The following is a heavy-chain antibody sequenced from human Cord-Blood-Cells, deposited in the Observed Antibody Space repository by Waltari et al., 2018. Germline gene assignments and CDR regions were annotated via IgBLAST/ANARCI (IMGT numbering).Heavy chain of an antibody. CDR2: FDPEDGET. Sequence: QVQLVQSGAQVKKPGASVNVSCKVSGYTLTELSLHWVRPAPGKGLEWMGGFDPEDGETIYAKKFQGRVTMTEDTSTDTAYMELSSLRSEDTAVYYCATFDSSGYYSAFDIWGQGTMVTVSS. J-gene: IGHJ3*02. D-gene: IGHD3-22*01. CDR1: GYTLTELS. CDR3: ATFDSSGYYSAFDI. V-gene: IGHV1-24*01.